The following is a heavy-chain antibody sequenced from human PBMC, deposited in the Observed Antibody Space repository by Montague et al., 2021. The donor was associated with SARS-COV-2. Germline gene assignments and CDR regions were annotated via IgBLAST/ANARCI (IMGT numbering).Heavy chain of an antibody. J-gene: IGHJ4*01. CDR2: IYYSGST. D-gene: IGHD3-22*01. Sequence: SETLSLTCTLSGGSISSSSYYWGWIRQPPGKGLEWIGSIYYSGSTYYNPSLKSRVTISVDTSKNQFSLKLSSVTAADTAVYYCARHGKTRIAMIVVVIVYFDYWGQGTMVTVSS. V-gene: IGHV4-39*01. CDR3: ARHGKTRIAMIVVVIVYFDY. CDR1: GGSISSSSYY.